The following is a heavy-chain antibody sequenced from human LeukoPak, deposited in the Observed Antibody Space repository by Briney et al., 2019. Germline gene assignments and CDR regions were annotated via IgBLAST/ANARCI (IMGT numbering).Heavy chain of an antibody. CDR1: GGSFSGYY. D-gene: IGHD6-13*01. J-gene: IGHJ4*02. V-gene: IGHV4-34*01. CDR2: INHSGST. Sequence: PSETLSLTCAVYGGSFSGYYWSWIRQPPGKGLEWIGEINHSGSTNYNPSLKSRVTISVDTSKNQFSLKLSSVTAADTAVYYCARESAAGLDPFDYWGQGSLVTVSS. CDR3: ARESAAGLDPFDY.